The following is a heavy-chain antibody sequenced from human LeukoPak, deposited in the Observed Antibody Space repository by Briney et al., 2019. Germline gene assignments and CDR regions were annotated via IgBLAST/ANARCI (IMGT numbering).Heavy chain of an antibody. V-gene: IGHV3-21*01. CDR2: ISSSSSYI. Sequence: GGSLRLSCAASGFTFSSYSMNWVRQAPGKGLEWVSSISSSSSYIYYADSVKGRFTISRDNAKNSLYLQMNSLRAEDTAVYYCAKGAVVTAIPFDYWGQGTLVTVSS. CDR1: GFTFSSYS. D-gene: IGHD2-21*02. J-gene: IGHJ4*02. CDR3: AKGAVVTAIPFDY.